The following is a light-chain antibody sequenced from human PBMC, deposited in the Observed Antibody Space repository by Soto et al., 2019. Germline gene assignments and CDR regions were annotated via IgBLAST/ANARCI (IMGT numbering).Light chain of an antibody. CDR3: QQNIRWPLT. Sequence: EIVVTQSPATLSVSPGERATLSCRVSQTVSTNLAWYQQKPGQPPRLLIYGVSTRATRVPASLCVSGSGTDITLATRSTHPEDFAVYYTQQNIRWPLTFGGEIHVEIK. V-gene: IGKV3D-15*01. J-gene: IGKJ4*01. CDR1: QTVSTN. CDR2: GVS.